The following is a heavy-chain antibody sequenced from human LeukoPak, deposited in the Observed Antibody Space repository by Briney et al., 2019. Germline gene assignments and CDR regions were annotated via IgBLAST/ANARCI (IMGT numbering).Heavy chain of an antibody. CDR1: GGSISSGSYY. D-gene: IGHD2-21*02. CDR2: IYTSGIT. CDR3: ARLVDRLMFDY. J-gene: IGHJ4*02. V-gene: IGHV4-61*02. Sequence: NPSETLSLTCTVSGGSISSGSYYWSWIRQPAGKPLEWIGRIYTSGITIYKSSLESRVTISIDTSKNRFSLKLNSVTASDTAVYYCARLVDRLMFDYWGQGTQVTVSS.